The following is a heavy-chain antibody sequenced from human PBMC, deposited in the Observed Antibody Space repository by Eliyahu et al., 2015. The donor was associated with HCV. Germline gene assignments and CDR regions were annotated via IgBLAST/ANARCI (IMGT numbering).Heavy chain of an antibody. CDR3: AKNGHSNGLIPDS. V-gene: IGHV3-23*01. Sequence: EVQLLESGGGLVQPGXSLRLSCAVSGFTFSNYAMSWVRQAPGKGLEWVSTINGDATTTYYADSVKGRFTISRDNSKSRLYLHMNNLRAEDTALYYCAKNGHSNGLIPDSWGQGSLVTVSS. J-gene: IGHJ4*02. CDR2: INGDATTT. D-gene: IGHD2-8*01. CDR1: GFTFSNYA.